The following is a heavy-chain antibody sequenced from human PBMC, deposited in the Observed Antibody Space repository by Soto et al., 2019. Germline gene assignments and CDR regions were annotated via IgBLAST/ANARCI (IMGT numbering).Heavy chain of an antibody. J-gene: IGHJ5*02. CDR3: ARGAVTMFDP. CDR1: GGSVSSGSYY. Sequence: SETLSLTCTVSGGSVSSGSYYWSWIRQPPGKGLEWIGYIYYSGSTNYNPSLKSRVTISVDTSKNQFSLKLSSVTAADTAVYYCARGAVTMFDPCGKGTLVTVSS. CDR2: IYYSGST. V-gene: IGHV4-61*01. D-gene: IGHD4-4*01.